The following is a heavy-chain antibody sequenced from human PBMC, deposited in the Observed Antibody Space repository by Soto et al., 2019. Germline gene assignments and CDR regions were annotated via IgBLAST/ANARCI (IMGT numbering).Heavy chain of an antibody. Sequence: SVKVSFKASGFTFTSSAVQWVRQARGQRLEWIGWIVVGSGNTNYAQKFQERVTITRDMSTSTAYMELSSLRSEDTAVYYCAAQPYYYDSSSLVDYWGQGTLVTVSS. CDR3: AAQPYYYDSSSLVDY. D-gene: IGHD3-22*01. V-gene: IGHV1-58*01. CDR2: IVVGSGNT. J-gene: IGHJ4*02. CDR1: GFTFTSSA.